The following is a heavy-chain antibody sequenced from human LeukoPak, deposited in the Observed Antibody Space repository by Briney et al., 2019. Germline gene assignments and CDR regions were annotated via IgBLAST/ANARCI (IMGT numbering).Heavy chain of an antibody. V-gene: IGHV1-8*01. CDR3: AKIGAAARRTPNPRWFDP. J-gene: IGHJ5*02. CDR1: GYTFTSYD. Sequence: GASVNVSFKASGYTFTSYDINWVRQPTGQGLGLVWLRNPNSGNTGYAQKFQGRVSMTWNTSISTAYMELSSLKSEDTAVYYCAKIGAAARRTPNPRWFDPWGQGTLVTVSS. D-gene: IGHD6-6*01. CDR2: RNPNSGNT.